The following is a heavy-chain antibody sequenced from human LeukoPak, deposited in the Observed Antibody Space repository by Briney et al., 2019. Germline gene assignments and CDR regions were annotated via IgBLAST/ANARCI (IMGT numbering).Heavy chain of an antibody. CDR3: ARDKKSGESSEIDY. CDR2: INRDGRTT. CDR1: GFTFNNYW. D-gene: IGHD3-10*01. V-gene: IGHV3-74*03. Sequence: GGSLRLFCAASGFTFNNYWEHWVRQAPGKGLVWVSRINRDGRTTKYADSVKGRFTVSRDNATNTLNLQMNSLRAEDTAVYYCARDKKSGESSEIDYWGQGTLVTVSS. J-gene: IGHJ4*02.